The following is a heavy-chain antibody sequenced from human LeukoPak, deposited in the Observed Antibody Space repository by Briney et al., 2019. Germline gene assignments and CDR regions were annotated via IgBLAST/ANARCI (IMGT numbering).Heavy chain of an antibody. V-gene: IGHV4-39*01. J-gene: IGHJ4*02. Sequence: PSETLSLTCTVSGDSSSSSTYFWGWIRQPPGKGLEWIGKIHYSGSTDYNPFLKSRVTISVDTSKNQFSLMLTSVTAADTAVYYCASWIPPFGDWGQGILVTVSA. CDR1: GDSSSSSTYF. D-gene: IGHD2-2*03. CDR2: IHYSGST. CDR3: ASWIPPFGD.